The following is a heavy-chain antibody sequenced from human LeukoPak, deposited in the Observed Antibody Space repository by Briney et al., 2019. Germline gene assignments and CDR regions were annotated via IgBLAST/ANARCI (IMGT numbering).Heavy chain of an antibody. CDR2: IQYDESNK. Sequence: QSGGSLRLSCVASGFIFSKYGMHWVRQAPGRGLEWVAFIQYDESNKYYADSIKGRFTLSRGNSKNTLYLQMNSLRPEDTAVYYCTRGGYYDGSGYYPFDYWGQGTLVTVSS. V-gene: IGHV3-30*02. CDR3: TRGGYYDGSGYYPFDY. J-gene: IGHJ4*02. D-gene: IGHD3-22*01. CDR1: GFIFSKYG.